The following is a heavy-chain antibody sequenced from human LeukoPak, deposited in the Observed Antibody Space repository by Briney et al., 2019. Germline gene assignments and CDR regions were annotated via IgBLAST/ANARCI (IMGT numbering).Heavy chain of an antibody. J-gene: IGHJ6*03. V-gene: IGHV3-48*03. Sequence: GGSLRLSCAASGFTFCSFEMNWVRQAPGQGLEWVTEIYSDGSTYYQASVEGRFSISRDNAKTSLYLQMNRLRDEDTVVYYCARDSYSGSYGAYYYYYMDVWGQGTTVTISS. CDR3: ARDSYSGSYGAYYYYYMDV. D-gene: IGHD1-26*01. CDR1: GFTFCSFE. CDR2: IYSDGST.